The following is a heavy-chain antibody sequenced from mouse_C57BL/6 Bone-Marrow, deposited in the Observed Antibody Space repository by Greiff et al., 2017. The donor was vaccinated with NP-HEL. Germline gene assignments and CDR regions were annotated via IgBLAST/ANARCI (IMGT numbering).Heavy chain of an antibody. D-gene: IGHD2-4*01. CDR3: AIFRDPYDYDGEAFAY. CDR2: IHPSDSDT. V-gene: IGHV1-74*01. Sequence: VQLKQPGAELVKPGASVKVSCKASGYTFTSYWMHWVKQRPGQGLEWIGRIHPSDSDTNYNQKFKGKATLTVDKSSSTAYMQLSSLTSEDSAVYYCAIFRDPYDYDGEAFAYWGQGTLVTVSA. CDR1: GYTFTSYW. J-gene: IGHJ3*01.